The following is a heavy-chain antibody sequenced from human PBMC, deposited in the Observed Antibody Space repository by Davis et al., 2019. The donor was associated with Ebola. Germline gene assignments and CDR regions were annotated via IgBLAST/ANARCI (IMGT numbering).Heavy chain of an antibody. CDR2: IYASGSI. D-gene: IGHD6-19*01. CDR3: AKWGSVAGDYYDGMDV. CDR1: GGSINNYY. V-gene: IGHV4-4*07. J-gene: IGHJ6*02. Sequence: PSETLSLTCVVSGGSINNYYWNWIRQPAGKRLEWIGRIYASGSINYNPSLQSRVTMSKDTPKNEFSLTLRSVTAADTAVYYCAKWGSVAGDYYDGMDVWGPGTTVIVSS.